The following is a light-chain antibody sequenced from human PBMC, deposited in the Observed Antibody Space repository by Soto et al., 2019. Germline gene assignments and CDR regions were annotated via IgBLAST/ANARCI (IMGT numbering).Light chain of an antibody. CDR3: LQDSKYPRT. Sequence: AIQMTQSPSSLSASVGDRVTITCRASQDISTELGWYQQKPGKAPKLLIYASSSLQSGVPSRFSGSGSGTDFTLTISSLQPEDFATYYCLQDSKYPRTFGQGTKVEIK. CDR2: ASS. V-gene: IGKV1-6*01. CDR1: QDISTE. J-gene: IGKJ1*01.